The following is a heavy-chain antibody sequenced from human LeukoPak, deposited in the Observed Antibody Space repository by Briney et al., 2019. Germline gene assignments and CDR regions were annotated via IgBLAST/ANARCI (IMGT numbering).Heavy chain of an antibody. J-gene: IGHJ4*02. CDR1: GFTFSSYE. CDR2: IKQDGSEK. V-gene: IGHV3-7*01. Sequence: GGSLRLSCAASGFTFSSYELNWVRQAPGKGLEWVANIKQDGSEKYYVDSVRGRFTISRDNAKNSLYLQMNSLRAEDTAVYYCARDRGSSGWYEFDYWGQGTLVTVSS. D-gene: IGHD6-19*01. CDR3: ARDRGSSGWYEFDY.